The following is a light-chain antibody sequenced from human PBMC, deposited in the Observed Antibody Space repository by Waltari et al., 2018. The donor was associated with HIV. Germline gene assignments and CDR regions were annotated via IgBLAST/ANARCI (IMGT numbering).Light chain of an antibody. Sequence: QSALTQPAPMSGSPGQSITISCTGTSSDVGGYNYVSWYQQHPGKAPKLMIYDVSNRPSGVSNRFSGSKSGNTASLTISGLQAEDEADDYCSSYTSSSTLYVVFGGGTKLTVL. V-gene: IGLV2-14*01. CDR1: SSDVGGYNY. CDR3: SSYTSSSTLYVV. J-gene: IGLJ2*01. CDR2: DVS.